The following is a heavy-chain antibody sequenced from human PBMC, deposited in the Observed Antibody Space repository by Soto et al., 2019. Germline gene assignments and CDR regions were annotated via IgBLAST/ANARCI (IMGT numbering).Heavy chain of an antibody. D-gene: IGHD2-2*01. CDR3: AREARCSSTSCYRTDEGNNVYATPYYYYMDV. CDR1: GGTFSSYT. V-gene: IGHV1-69*08. J-gene: IGHJ6*03. Sequence: QVQLVQSGAEVKKPGSSVKVSCKASGGTFSSYTISWVRQAPGQGLEWMGRIIPILGIANYAQKFQGRVTSTADKSTSTAYMELSSLRSEDTAVYYCAREARCSSTSCYRTDEGNNVYATPYYYYMDVWGKGTTVTVSS. CDR2: IIPILGIA.